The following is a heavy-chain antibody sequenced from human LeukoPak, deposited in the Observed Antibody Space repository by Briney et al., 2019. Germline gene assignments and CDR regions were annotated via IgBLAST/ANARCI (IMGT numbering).Heavy chain of an antibody. D-gene: IGHD6-13*01. J-gene: IGHJ4*02. CDR2: ISGSGGST. V-gene: IGHV3-23*01. CDR3: AKTRGYSSSWYPAYYFDY. CDR1: GFTFSSYA. Sequence: GGSLRLSCAASGFTFSSYAMSWVRQAPGKGLEWVSAISGSGGSTYYADSVKGRFTISRDNSKNTLYLQMNSLRAEDTAVYYCAKTRGYSSSWYPAYYFDYWGQGTLVTVSS.